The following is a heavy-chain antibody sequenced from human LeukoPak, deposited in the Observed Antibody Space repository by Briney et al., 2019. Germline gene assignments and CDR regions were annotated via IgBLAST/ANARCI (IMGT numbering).Heavy chain of an antibody. Sequence: KPGGSLRLSCAASGFTFSHAWMSWVRQAPGKGLEWVGRIISKTEDGTTDYAAPVKGRFTISRDDSKNTMYLQMNSLKTEDTAVYHCITGIRSGYSAYWGQGTLVTVSS. V-gene: IGHV3-15*01. D-gene: IGHD3-22*01. J-gene: IGHJ4*02. CDR1: GFTFSHAW. CDR2: IISKTEDGTT. CDR3: ITGIRSGYSAY.